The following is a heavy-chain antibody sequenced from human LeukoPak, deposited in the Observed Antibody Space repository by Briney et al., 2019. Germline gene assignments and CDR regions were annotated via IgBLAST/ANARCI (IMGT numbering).Heavy chain of an antibody. Sequence: ASVKVSCKASGYTFTGYYMHWVRQAPGQGLEWMGWINPNSGGTNYAQKFQGRVTMTRDTSISTAYMELSRLRSDDTAVYYCAREGWEQLERREWVVGWGQGTLVTVSS. CDR1: GYTFTGYY. D-gene: IGHD1-1*01. CDR2: INPNSGGT. V-gene: IGHV1-2*02. CDR3: AREGWEQLERREWVVG. J-gene: IGHJ4*02.